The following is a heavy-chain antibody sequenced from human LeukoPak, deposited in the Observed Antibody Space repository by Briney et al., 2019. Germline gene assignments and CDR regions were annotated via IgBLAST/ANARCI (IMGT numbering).Heavy chain of an antibody. D-gene: IGHD3-16*01. CDR1: GDSISSNSAA. CDR3: VRGGGSFDY. CDR2: TYYRSKWYI. V-gene: IGHV6-1*01. Sequence: SQTLSLTCAISGDSISSNSAACNWIRQSPSRGLEWLGRTYYRSKWYIDYAVSVKSRLTINPDTSKNQFSLQLTSVTPDDTAVYYCVRGGGSFDYWGQGTLVTVSS. J-gene: IGHJ4*02.